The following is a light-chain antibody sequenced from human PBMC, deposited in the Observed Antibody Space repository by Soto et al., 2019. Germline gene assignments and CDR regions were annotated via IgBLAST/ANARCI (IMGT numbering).Light chain of an antibody. Sequence: QSVLTQPPSVSAAPGQKGTISCSGSTSNIRNNYVSWYQQLPGTAPKLLIYENDKRPSGIPDRFSGSKSGASATLGITGLQTGDEADYYCGTWDTSLSSGVFGGGTKDTVL. CDR1: TSNIRNNY. J-gene: IGLJ3*02. CDR2: END. V-gene: IGLV1-51*02. CDR3: GTWDTSLSSGV.